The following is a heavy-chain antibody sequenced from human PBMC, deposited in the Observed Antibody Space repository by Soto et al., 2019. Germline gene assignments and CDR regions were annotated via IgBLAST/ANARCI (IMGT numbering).Heavy chain of an antibody. J-gene: IGHJ4*02. D-gene: IGHD2-21*02. CDR2: INHSTST. CDR3: ARSIVVVTALDY. CDR1: GGSISSYY. Sequence: SETLSLTCTVSGGSISSYYWSWIRQPPGKGLEWIGYINHSTSTNYNPSLKSRVTISVDTSKNHFSLKLTSVTAADTAVYYCARSIVVVTALDYWGQGTLVTVSS. V-gene: IGHV4-59*12.